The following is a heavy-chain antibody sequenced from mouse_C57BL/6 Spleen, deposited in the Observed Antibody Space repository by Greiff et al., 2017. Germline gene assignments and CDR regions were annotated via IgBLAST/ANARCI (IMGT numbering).Heavy chain of an antibody. CDR1: GYTFTSYG. J-gene: IGHJ2*01. Sequence: QVQLKQSGAELARPGASVKLSCKASGYTFTSYGISWVKQRTGQGLEWIGEIYPRSGNTYYNEKFKGKATLTADKSSSTAYMELRSLTSEDSAVYFCARDSSGPYYFDYWGQGTTLTVSS. CDR2: IYPRSGNT. CDR3: ARDSSGPYYFDY. D-gene: IGHD3-2*02. V-gene: IGHV1-81*01.